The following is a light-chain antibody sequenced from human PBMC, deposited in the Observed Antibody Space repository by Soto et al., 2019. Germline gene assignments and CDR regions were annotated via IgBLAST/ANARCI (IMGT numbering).Light chain of an antibody. J-gene: IGKJ2*01. CDR1: PSIGSY. CDR3: QQNYDVPYT. CDR2: DAD. Sequence: QLTQSPPLVSAAVGDRVTITCRASPSIGSYLNWHQHKPGEAPKLLIFDADTLESGVPSRFSGSGFNKEFTLTVNSLQPEDFATYYCQQNYDVPYTFGQGTRVEIK. V-gene: IGKV1-39*01.